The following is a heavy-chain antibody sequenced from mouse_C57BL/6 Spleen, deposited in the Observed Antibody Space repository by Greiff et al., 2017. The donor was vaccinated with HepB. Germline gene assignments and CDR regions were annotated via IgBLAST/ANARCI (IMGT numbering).Heavy chain of an antibody. Sequence: VQLQESGAELVRPGASVTLSCKASGYTFTDYEMHWVKQTPVHGLEWIGAIDPETGGTAYNQKFKGKAILTADKSSSTAYMELRSLTSEDSPVYYCTRGEDYYYFDYWGQGTTLTVSS. D-gene: IGHD1-1*01. CDR1: GYTFTDYE. V-gene: IGHV1-15*01. CDR3: TRGEDYYYFDY. J-gene: IGHJ2*01. CDR2: IDPETGGT.